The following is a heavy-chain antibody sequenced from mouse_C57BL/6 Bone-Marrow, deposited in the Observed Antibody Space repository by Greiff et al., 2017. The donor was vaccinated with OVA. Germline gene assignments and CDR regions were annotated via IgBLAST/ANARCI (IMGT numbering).Heavy chain of an antibody. CDR2: ISSGGSYT. Sequence: EVQLVESGGDLVKPGGSLKLSCAASGFTFSSYGMSWVRQTPDKRLEWVATISSGGSYTYYPDSVKGRFTISRDNAKNTLYLQMSSLKSEDTAMYYCARDEGGKTFAYWGPGTLGTVSA. CDR1: GFTFSSYG. D-gene: IGHD1-1*02. V-gene: IGHV5-6*01. CDR3: ARDEGGKTFAY. J-gene: IGHJ3*01.